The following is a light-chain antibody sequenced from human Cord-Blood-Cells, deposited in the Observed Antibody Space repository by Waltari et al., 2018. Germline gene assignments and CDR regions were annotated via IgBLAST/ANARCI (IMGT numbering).Light chain of an antibody. Sequence: QSVLTQPPSASGTPGQRVTIPCSGSSSNIGSNHVNWYQQPPGTAPKLLIYSNKQRPSGVPDRFSGSKSGTSASLAISGLQSEDEADYYCAAWDDSLNGWVFGGGTKLTVL. CDR3: AAWDDSLNGWV. CDR1: SSNIGSNH. CDR2: SNK. V-gene: IGLV1-44*01. J-gene: IGLJ3*02.